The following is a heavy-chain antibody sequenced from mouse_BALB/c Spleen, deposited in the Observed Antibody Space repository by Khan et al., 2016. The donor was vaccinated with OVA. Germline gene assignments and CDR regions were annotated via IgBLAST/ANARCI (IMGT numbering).Heavy chain of an antibody. Sequence: QVQLQQSGPELVKPGASLKVSCKASGYTFTDYVIGWVRQRSRQGLEWIGDIFPGSGVPYYNEKFKDRATLTADKSSNTAYMQLNSLTFEDSAVYFCARGGYSVFPYWGQGTLVTVSA. J-gene: IGHJ3*01. V-gene: IGHV1-81*01. D-gene: IGHD2-14*01. CDR3: ARGGYSVFPY. CDR2: IFPGSGVP. CDR1: GYTFTDYV.